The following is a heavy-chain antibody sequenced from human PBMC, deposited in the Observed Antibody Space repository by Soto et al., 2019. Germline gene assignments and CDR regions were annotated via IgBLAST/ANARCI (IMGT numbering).Heavy chain of an antibody. Sequence: GASVKVSCKASGYTFTSYDINWVRQATGQGLEWMGWMNPNSGNTGYAQKFQGRVTMTRNTSISTAYMELSSLRSEDTAVYYCAIPPPIEVDGPDYWGQGILVTVSS. CDR2: MNPNSGNT. J-gene: IGHJ4*02. D-gene: IGHD6-19*01. CDR1: GYTFTSYD. V-gene: IGHV1-8*01. CDR3: AIPPPIEVDGPDY.